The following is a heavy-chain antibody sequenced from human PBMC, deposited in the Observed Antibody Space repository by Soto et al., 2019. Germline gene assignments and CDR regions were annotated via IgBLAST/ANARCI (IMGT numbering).Heavy chain of an antibody. V-gene: IGHV4-30-4*01. CDR2: IYYSGNT. J-gene: IGHJ4*02. CDR1: GGSTSSDNY. Sequence: TLSLTCAVSGGSTSSDNYWSCIRQPPGKGLEWIGHIYYSGNTDYNPSLKSRLAISIDTSKNQFSLKLSSVTAADTAVYFCAREGGESSDGLYYFDSWGQGSLVTVSS. CDR3: AREGGESSDGLYYFDS. D-gene: IGHD3-16*01.